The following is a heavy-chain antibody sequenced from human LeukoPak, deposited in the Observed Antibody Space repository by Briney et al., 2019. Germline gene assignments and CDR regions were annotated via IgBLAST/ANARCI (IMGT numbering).Heavy chain of an antibody. V-gene: IGHV3-53*01. CDR1: GFTVSSNY. Sequence: PGGSLRLSCAASGFTVSSNYMSWVRQAPGKGLEWVSVIYSGGSTYYADSVKGRFTISRDNSKNTLYLQMNSLRAEDTAVYYCARGSCRSTSCAFDYWGQGTLVTVSS. D-gene: IGHD2-2*01. J-gene: IGHJ4*02. CDR2: IYSGGST. CDR3: ARGSCRSTSCAFDY.